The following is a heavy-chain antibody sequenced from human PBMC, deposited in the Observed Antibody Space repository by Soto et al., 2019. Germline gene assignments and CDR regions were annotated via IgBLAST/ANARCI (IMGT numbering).Heavy chain of an antibody. CDR1: GGSISSGGYS. J-gene: IGHJ6*02. CDR2: IYHSGST. Sequence: SETLSLTCAVSGGSISSGGYSWSWIRQPPGKGLEWIGYIYHSGSTYYNPSLKSRVTISVDRSKNQFSLKLSSVTAADTAVYYCASRYNPHDYYCYYGMDVWGQGTTVTVS. D-gene: IGHD1-1*01. CDR3: ASRYNPHDYYCYYGMDV. V-gene: IGHV4-30-2*01.